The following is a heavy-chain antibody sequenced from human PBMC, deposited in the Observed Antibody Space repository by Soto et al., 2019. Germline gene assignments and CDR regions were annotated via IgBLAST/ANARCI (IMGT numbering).Heavy chain of an antibody. Sequence: QVQLVQSGAEVKKPGASVKVSCKSSGYTFTSYDINWVRQATGQGLEWMGWMNHNSGKTGYAQKFQGRVTMTRNTSLSTAYMELSSMISEDTAVYYCARGWVWDIGVVPAADPVGTDAFDIWGQGTMVTVSS. CDR1: GYTFTSYD. V-gene: IGHV1-8*01. D-gene: IGHD2-2*01. CDR2: MNHNSGKT. CDR3: ARGWVWDIGVVPAADPVGTDAFDI. J-gene: IGHJ3*02.